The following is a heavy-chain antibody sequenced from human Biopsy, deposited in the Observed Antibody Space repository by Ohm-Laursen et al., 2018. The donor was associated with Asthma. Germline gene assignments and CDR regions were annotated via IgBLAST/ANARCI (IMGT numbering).Heavy chain of an antibody. V-gene: IGHV3-30-3*01. CDR2: ISYDGSNK. J-gene: IGHJ4*02. D-gene: IGHD1-26*01. CDR1: GFTFSSYA. Sequence: SLRLSCSASGFTFSSYAMHWVRQAPGKGLEWVAVISYDGSNKYYADSVKGRFTISRDNSKNTLYLQMNNLRAEDTAVYYCARDAWELQKPYAYYFDYWGQGTLVTVSS. CDR3: ARDAWELQKPYAYYFDY.